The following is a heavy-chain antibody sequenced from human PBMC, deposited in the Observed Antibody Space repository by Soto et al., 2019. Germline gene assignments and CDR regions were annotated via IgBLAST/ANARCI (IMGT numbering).Heavy chain of an antibody. CDR1: GFTFSSYG. Sequence: GGSLRLSCAASGFTFSSYGMHWVRQAPGKGLEWVAVISYDGSNKYYADSVKGRFTISRDNSKNTLYLQMNSLRAEDTAVYYCAKDTTMIVVVTNPYRYYYYGMDVWGQGTTVTVSS. CDR2: ISYDGSNK. J-gene: IGHJ6*02. CDR3: AKDTTMIVVVTNPYRYYYYGMDV. V-gene: IGHV3-30*18. D-gene: IGHD3-22*01.